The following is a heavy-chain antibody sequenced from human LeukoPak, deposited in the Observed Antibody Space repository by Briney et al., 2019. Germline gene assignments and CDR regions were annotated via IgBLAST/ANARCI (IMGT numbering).Heavy chain of an antibody. CDR1: RGSISSGSYY. J-gene: IGHJ3*01. CDR2: IYANGST. Sequence: PSQTLSLTFTVSRGSISSGSYYWNWIRQPAGKGLEWIGRIYANGSTNYNPSLNSRVTILVDTSKNQFSLKLRSVTAADTAVYYCARRGDVWGQGTTVTVSS. V-gene: IGHV4-61*02. CDR3: ARRGDV.